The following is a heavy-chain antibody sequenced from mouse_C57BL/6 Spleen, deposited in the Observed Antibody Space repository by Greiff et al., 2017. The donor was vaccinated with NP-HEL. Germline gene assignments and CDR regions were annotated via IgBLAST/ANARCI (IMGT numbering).Heavy chain of an antibody. CDR3: ARSYDGYYERYFDV. V-gene: IGHV5-17*01. Sequence: EVQLVESGGGLVKPGGSLKLSCAASGFTFSDYGMHWVRQAPEKGLEWVAYISSGSSTIYYADTVKGRFTISRDNAKNTLFLQMTSLRSEDTAMYYCARSYDGYYERYFDVWGTGTTVTVSS. J-gene: IGHJ1*03. CDR2: ISSGSSTI. D-gene: IGHD2-3*01. CDR1: GFTFSDYG.